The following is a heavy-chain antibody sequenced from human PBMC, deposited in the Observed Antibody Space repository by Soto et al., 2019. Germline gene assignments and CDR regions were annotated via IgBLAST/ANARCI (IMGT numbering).Heavy chain of an antibody. D-gene: IGHD6-19*01. CDR3: AHIVVAGLGYYFDY. V-gene: IGHV2-5*02. J-gene: IGHJ4*02. Sequence: QITLKESGPTLVKPTQTLTLTCTFSGFSLSSTRMAVGWIRQPPGKALEWLALIYWDDDKRYSPFLKSRHTINQDTSKNQVVLTMANMDPVDTARYYCAHIVVAGLGYYFDYWGQGTLVTVSS. CDR1: GFSLSSTRMA. CDR2: IYWDDDK.